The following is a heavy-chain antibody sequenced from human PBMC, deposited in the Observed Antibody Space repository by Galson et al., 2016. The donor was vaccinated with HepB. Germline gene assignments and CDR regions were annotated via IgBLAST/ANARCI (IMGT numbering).Heavy chain of an antibody. CDR1: GYTFTNYG. CDR3: ARDYYGSGRNSYY. J-gene: IGHJ4*02. D-gene: IGHD3-10*01. V-gene: IGHV1-18*01. CDR2: ISGYNGNI. Sequence: SVKVSCKASGYTFTNYGISWVRQAPGQGLEWMGWISGYNGNINYAQKLQGRVTITTETSTNTAYMELRSLRSDDTAVYYWARDYYGSGRNSYYWVPGTLVTVSS.